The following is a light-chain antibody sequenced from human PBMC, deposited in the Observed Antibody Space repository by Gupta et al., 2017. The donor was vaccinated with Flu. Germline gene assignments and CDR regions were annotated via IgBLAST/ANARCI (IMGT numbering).Light chain of an antibody. CDR3: QQEDSFPNT. CDR2: WAS. J-gene: IGKJ5*01. CDR1: RNSGGDSNNKNY. Sequence: SLGDRATIRCKSSRNSGGDSNNKNYLAWYRQTPGQPPRLLMYWASTRESGVPDRFSGSGSGTDFTLTIDNLQAEDVAVYYCQQEDSFPNTFGQGTRL. V-gene: IGKV4-1*01.